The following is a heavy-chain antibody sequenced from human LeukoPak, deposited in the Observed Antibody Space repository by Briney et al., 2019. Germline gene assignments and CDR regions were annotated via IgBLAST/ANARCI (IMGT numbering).Heavy chain of an antibody. V-gene: IGHV4-61*01. CDR1: GGSVSSGSYC. CDR3: ARGYCSGGSCYSRTLGY. CDR2: IYYSGST. Sequence: PSETLSLTCTVSGGSVSSGSYCWSWIRQPPGKGLEWIGYIYYSGSTNYNPSLKSRVTISVDTSKNQFSLKPSSVTAADTAVYYCARGYCSGGSCYSRTLGYWGQGTLVTVSS. J-gene: IGHJ4*02. D-gene: IGHD2-15*01.